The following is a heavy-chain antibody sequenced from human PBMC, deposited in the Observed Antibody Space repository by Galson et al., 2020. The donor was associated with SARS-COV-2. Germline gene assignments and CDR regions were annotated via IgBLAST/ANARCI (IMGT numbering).Heavy chain of an antibody. V-gene: IGHV3-48*03. CDR3: VRDISWGGRAVDI. D-gene: IGHD3-16*01. Sequence: GGSLRLSCAVSGFTFSTYEMNWVRQAPGKGLEWISYISGTGTTIYYADSVKGRFTISRDNAKNSLYLQMNSLRAEDTAVYYCVRDISWGGRAVDIWGQGTMITVSS. J-gene: IGHJ3*02. CDR1: GFTFSTYE. CDR2: ISGTGTTI.